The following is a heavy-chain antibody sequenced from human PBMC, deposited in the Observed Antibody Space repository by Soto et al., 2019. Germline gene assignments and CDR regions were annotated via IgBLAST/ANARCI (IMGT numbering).Heavy chain of an antibody. J-gene: IGHJ2*01. D-gene: IGHD4-17*01. CDR2: IYYSGST. CDR3: ARLVVGYGAQRRRYFDL. CDR1: GGSISSSSYY. Sequence: QLQLQESGPGLVKPSETLSLTCTVSGGSISSSSYYWGWIRQPPGKGLEWIGSIYYSGSTYYNPSLKSRVTISVDTSKNQFSLKLSSVTAADTAVYYCARLVVGYGAQRRRYFDLWGRGTLVTVSS. V-gene: IGHV4-39*01.